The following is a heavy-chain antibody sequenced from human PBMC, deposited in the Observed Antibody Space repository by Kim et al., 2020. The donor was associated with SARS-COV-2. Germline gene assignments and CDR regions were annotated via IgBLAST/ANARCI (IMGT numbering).Heavy chain of an antibody. Sequence: GGSLRLSCAASGFIFSDYTMHWVRQAPGKGLEHFSAISSLGDSTYYINSVKGRFTISRDNSKNTLYLQMGSVRAEDMAVYYCARGEDRGGYADRWGQGTLVTVS. J-gene: IGHJ4*02. CDR3: ARGEDRGGYADR. CDR1: GFIFSDYT. V-gene: IGHV3-64*01. CDR2: ISSLGDST. D-gene: IGHD4-17*01.